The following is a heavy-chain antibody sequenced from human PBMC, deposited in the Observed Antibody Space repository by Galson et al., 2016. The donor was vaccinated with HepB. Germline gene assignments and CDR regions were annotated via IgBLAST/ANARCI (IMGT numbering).Heavy chain of an antibody. CDR1: GFTFSGHW. J-gene: IGHJ3*01. V-gene: IGHV3-74*01. CDR2: IKTDG. D-gene: IGHD7-27*01. Sequence: SLRLSCAASGFTFSGHWMHWVRQAPGKGLVWVSRIKTDGTYADSLEGRFTSTRDNAKNTLYLDMNSLRVEDTAIYYCARDGLGAFDLWGRGTVVTVSS. CDR3: ARDGLGAFDL.